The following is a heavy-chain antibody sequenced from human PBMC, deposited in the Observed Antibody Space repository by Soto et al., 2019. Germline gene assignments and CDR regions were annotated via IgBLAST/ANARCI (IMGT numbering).Heavy chain of an antibody. D-gene: IGHD3-10*01. Sequence: QVQLVQSGAEVKKPGSSVKVSCKASGGIFNTYALSWVRQAPGQGLEWMGGIIPIFGTANYAQKFQGSVTTTADESTNTTYMELSSLRSDDTAVYYCTRGTGMSHSGYADSWGQGTRVTVSS. CDR1: GGIFNTYA. CDR2: IIPIFGTA. V-gene: IGHV1-69*01. J-gene: IGHJ5*02. CDR3: TRGTGMSHSGYADS.